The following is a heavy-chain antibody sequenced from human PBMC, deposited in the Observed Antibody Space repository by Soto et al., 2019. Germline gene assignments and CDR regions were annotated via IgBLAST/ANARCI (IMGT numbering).Heavy chain of an antibody. J-gene: IGHJ6*02. Sequence: GGSLSLSCAACGFIFSSYSMKWVRHAPGKGLERVAVIWYYXSNNSYAGSVNGRFPISRGNSKNTLYLQMKSLRADDTAVYYCARARGPPQSGWYYYYGMEVGGQGTTVTVSS. CDR3: ARARGPPQSGWYYYYGMEV. V-gene: IGHV3-33*08. D-gene: IGHD2-15*01. CDR1: GFIFSSYS. CDR2: IWYYXSNN.